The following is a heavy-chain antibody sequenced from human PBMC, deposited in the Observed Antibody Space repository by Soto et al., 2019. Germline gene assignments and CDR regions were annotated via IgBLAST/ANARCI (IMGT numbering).Heavy chain of an antibody. CDR2: ISSSSSYI. CDR3: ARDGVLYGDYLTY. D-gene: IGHD4-17*01. J-gene: IGHJ4*02. CDR1: GFTFSSYS. Sequence: EVQLVESGGGLVKPGGSLRLSCAASGFTFSSYSMNWVRQAPGKGLEWVSSISSSSSYIYYADSVKGRFTISRDNAKNSLYLQMNSLRAEDTAVYYCARDGVLYGDYLTYWGQGTLVTVSS. V-gene: IGHV3-21*01.